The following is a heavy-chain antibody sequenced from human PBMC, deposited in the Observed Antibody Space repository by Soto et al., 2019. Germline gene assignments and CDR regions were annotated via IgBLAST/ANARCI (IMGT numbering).Heavy chain of an antibody. CDR2: IIPIFGTA. CDR1: GGTFSSYA. V-gene: IGHV1-69*06. CDR3: ARGRYYDSSGYYYVSFDI. J-gene: IGHJ3*02. D-gene: IGHD3-22*01. Sequence: ASVKVSCKAPGGTFSSYAISWVRQAPGQGLEWMGGIIPIFGTANYAQKFQGRVTITADKSTSTAYMELSSLRSEDTAVYYCARGRYYDSSGYYYVSFDIWGQGTMVTVSS.